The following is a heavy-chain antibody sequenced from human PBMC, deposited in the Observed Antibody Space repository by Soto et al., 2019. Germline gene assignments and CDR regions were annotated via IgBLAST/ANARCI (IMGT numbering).Heavy chain of an antibody. V-gene: IGHV1-18*01. J-gene: IGHJ4*02. CDR3: ARDELIRGYSGYDSDY. CDR1: GYTFTSYG. D-gene: IGHD5-12*01. Sequence: ASVKVSCKASGYTFTSYGISWVRQAPGQGLEWMGWISAYNGNTNYAQKLQGRVTMTTDTSTSTAYMELRSLRSDDTAVYYCARDELIRGYSGYDSDYWGQGTLVTVSS. CDR2: ISAYNGNT.